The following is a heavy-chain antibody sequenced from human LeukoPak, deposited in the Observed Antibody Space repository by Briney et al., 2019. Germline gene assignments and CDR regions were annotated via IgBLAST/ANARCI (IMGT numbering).Heavy chain of an antibody. D-gene: IGHD6-13*01. V-gene: IGHV1-8*03. Sequence: ASVKVSCKASGYTFTSYDINWVRQATGQGLEWMGWMNPNSGNTGYAQKFQGRVTITRNTSISTAYMELSSLRSEDTAVYYCASGLSSSWYVSTYYYYSYYMDVWGKGTTVTVSS. CDR2: MNPNSGNT. CDR3: ASGLSSSWYVSTYYYYSYYMDV. CDR1: GYTFTSYD. J-gene: IGHJ6*03.